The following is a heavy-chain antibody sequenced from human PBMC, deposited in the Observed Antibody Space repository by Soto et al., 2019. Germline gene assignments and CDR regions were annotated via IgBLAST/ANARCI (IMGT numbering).Heavy chain of an antibody. CDR2: INPDGRTT. Sequence: VGSLRLSCAASGFAFSSYWMHWVRQAPGKGLVWVSRINPDGRTTSYADSVRDRFTISRDNAHDTLYLQMNGLRTEDTAVYYCARVGVGSYHLDFWGQGTQVTVSS. V-gene: IGHV3-74*01. CDR3: ARVGVGSYHLDF. D-gene: IGHD3-10*01. J-gene: IGHJ4*02. CDR1: GFAFSSYW.